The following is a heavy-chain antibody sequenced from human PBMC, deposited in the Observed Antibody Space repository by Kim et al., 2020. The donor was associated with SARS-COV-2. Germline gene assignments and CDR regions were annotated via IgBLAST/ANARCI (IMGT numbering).Heavy chain of an antibody. Sequence: SETLSLTCTVSVGPMNGFYWSWIRQPPEKGLEWIGYIYYTGSTNYNPSLKSRVTISLITSKNQFSLKLSSVTAADTAVYYCAITSRGGWFDPWSQGTLVTVSS. CDR3: AITSRGGWFDP. CDR1: VGPMNGFY. D-gene: IGHD1-20*01. CDR2: IYYTGST. J-gene: IGHJ5*02. V-gene: IGHV4-59*03.